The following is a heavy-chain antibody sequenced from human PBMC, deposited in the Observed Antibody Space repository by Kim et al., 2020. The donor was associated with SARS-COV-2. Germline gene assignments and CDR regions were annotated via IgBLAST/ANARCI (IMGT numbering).Heavy chain of an antibody. CDR3: AKDTRVDDAFDI. V-gene: IGHV3-9*01. J-gene: IGHJ3*02. Sequence: GNADSVKGRFTISRDNAKNALYLQMNSLRAEDTALYYCAKDTRVDDAFDIWGQGTMVTVSS.